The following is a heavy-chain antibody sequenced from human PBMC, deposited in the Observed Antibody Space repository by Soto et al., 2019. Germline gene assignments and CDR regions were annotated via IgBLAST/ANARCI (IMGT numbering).Heavy chain of an antibody. V-gene: IGHV1-3*01. D-gene: IGHD2-2*02. CDR1: GYSFTSYA. CDR3: ARAARKAESAGFYRWFDP. Sequence: QVQLVQSGAEVKKPGASVKVSCKASGYSFTSYAMQWVRLAPGQRLEWMGWIDGDNGDTKYSGRLQGRVAITRDTSASTAYMELTSLTSEDTAIYCCARAARKAESAGFYRWFDPWLQGAPVAVSS. CDR2: IDGDNGDT. J-gene: IGHJ5*02.